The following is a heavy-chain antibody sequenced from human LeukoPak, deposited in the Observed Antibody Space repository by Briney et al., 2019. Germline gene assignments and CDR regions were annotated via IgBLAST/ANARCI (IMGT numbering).Heavy chain of an antibody. V-gene: IGHV4-61*02. Sequence: PSETLSLTCTVSGGSISSGSYYWSWIRQPAGKGLEWIGRIYTSGSTKYNPSLKSRVTISVDTSNNQFSLKQSSVTAADTAVYYCARVKKSSGWYGEADRYYFDYWGQGTLVTVSS. CDR3: ARVKKSSGWYGEADRYYFDY. J-gene: IGHJ4*02. D-gene: IGHD6-19*01. CDR1: GGSISSGSYY. CDR2: IYTSGST.